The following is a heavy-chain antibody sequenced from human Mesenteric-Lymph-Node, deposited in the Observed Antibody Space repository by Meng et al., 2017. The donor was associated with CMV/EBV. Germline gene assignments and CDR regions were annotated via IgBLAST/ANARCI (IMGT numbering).Heavy chain of an antibody. CDR3: AKASSLYSSSSAGFCDY. CDR1: GFKFDDEA. J-gene: IGHJ4*02. V-gene: IGHV3-23*03. CDR2: ISGDGSST. D-gene: IGHD6-6*01. Sequence: GESLKISCVVAGFKFDDEAMSWVRQVSGKGLEWVSVISGDGSSTYYGDSVKGRFTISRDDSKNTLYLQMNSLRGEDTALYYCAKASSLYSSSSAGFCDYWGQGTLVTVSS.